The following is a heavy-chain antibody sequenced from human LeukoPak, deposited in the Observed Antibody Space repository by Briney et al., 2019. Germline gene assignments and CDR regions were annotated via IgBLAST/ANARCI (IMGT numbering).Heavy chain of an antibody. CDR2: VSGTGETT. D-gene: IGHD3-22*01. Sequence: TGGSLRLSCAASGFPLGSYAMSWVRQAPGKGLEWVSTVSGTGETTYYADSVKGRFNISRDKSKNTLYLQMNSLRPDDTAIYYCAKGHPNYYDNSGYDYWGQGTLVTVSS. J-gene: IGHJ4*02. V-gene: IGHV3-23*01. CDR1: GFPLGSYA. CDR3: AKGHPNYYDNSGYDY.